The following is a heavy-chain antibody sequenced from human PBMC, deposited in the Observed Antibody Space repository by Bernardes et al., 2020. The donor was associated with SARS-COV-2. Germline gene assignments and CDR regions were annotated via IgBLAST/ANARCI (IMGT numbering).Heavy chain of an antibody. D-gene: IGHD3-9*01. CDR1: GGSISRSSYY. CDR2: IYYSGST. V-gene: IGHV4-39*01. Sequence: SAALSPTRTVSGGSISRSSYYWGWLRQPPGKGLEWIGSIYYSGSTYYNPSLKSRVTISVDTSKNQFSLKLSSVTAADTAVYYCARGYFDWLSPYYFDYWGQGTLVTVSS. J-gene: IGHJ4*02. CDR3: ARGYFDWLSPYYFDY.